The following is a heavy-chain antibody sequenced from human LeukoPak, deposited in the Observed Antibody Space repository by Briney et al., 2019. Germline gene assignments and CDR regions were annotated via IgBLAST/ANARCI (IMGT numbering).Heavy chain of an antibody. V-gene: IGHV3-30*18. CDR2: ISYDGSNK. CDR3: AKDRAGIAAAHDY. J-gene: IGHJ4*02. Sequence: PGGSLRLSCAASGFTFSSYGMHWVRQAPGKGLEWGAVISYDGSNKYYADSVKGRFTISRDNSKNTLYLQMNSLRAEDTAVYYCAKDRAGIAAAHDYWGQGTLVTVSS. CDR1: GFTFSSYG. D-gene: IGHD6-13*01.